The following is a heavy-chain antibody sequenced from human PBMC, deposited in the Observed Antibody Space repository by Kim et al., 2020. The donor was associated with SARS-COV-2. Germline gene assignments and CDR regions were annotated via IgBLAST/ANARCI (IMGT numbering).Heavy chain of an antibody. D-gene: IGHD3-22*01. CDR3: AKDHHYYYQRSGGEDAFGR. V-gene: IGHV3-30*18. Sequence: GGSLRLSCAASGFTFSNFGMHWVRQAPGKGLEWVAVISSDGNYKYYADSVKGRFTISRDNSKNTLFLQMKSLRVEDTAVYYCAKDHHYYYQRSGGEDAFGRWGQGTMVPASS. J-gene: IGHJ3*01. CDR1: GFTFSNFG. CDR2: ISSDGNYK.